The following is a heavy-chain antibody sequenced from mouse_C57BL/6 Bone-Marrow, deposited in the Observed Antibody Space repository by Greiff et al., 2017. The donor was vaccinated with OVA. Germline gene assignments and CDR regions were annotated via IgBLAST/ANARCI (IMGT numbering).Heavy chain of an antibody. CDR3: ARGITTAYWYFDV. Sequence: EVQVVESGPGLVKPSQSLSLTCSVTGYSITSGYYWNWIRQFPGNKLEWMGYISYDGSNNYNPSLKNRISITRDTSKNQFFLKLNSVTTEDTATYYCARGITTAYWYFDVWGTGTTVTVSS. CDR2: ISYDGSN. D-gene: IGHD1-2*01. V-gene: IGHV3-6*01. CDR1: GYSITSGYY. J-gene: IGHJ1*03.